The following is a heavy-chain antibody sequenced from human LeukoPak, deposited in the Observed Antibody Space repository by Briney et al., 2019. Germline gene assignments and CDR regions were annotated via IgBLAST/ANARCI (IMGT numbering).Heavy chain of an antibody. J-gene: IGHJ4*02. D-gene: IGHD1-26*01. V-gene: IGHV3-74*01. CDR1: GFTFSSYW. Sequence: GGSLRLSCAASGFTFSSYWVHWVRQVPGKGLVWVSRIKSDGSNRGYADSVKGRFTISRDNAKNTLFLQMSSLRADDTAVYYCARDLLTYSGSYPVYWGQGTLVTVSS. CDR2: IKSDGSNR. CDR3: ARDLLTYSGSYPVY.